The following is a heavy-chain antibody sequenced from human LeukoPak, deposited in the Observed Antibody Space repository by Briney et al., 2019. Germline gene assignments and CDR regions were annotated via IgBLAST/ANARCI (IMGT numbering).Heavy chain of an antibody. V-gene: IGHV3-30*02. CDR3: ARGEHIVVVTAIPGDAFDI. J-gene: IGHJ3*02. Sequence: GGSLRLSCAASGFTFSSYGMHWVRQAPGKGLEWVAFIRYDGSNKYYADSVKGRFTISRDNAKNSLYLQMNSLRAEDTAVYYCARGEHIVVVTAIPGDAFDIWGQGTMVTVSS. D-gene: IGHD2-21*02. CDR2: IRYDGSNK. CDR1: GFTFSSYG.